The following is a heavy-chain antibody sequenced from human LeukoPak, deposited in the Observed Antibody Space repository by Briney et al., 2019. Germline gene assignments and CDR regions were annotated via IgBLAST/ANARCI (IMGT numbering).Heavy chain of an antibody. Sequence: GGSLRLSCAASGFTFTGYAMSWVRQAPGKGLEWVSGITGSGATTNYADSVKGRFTISRDNSKNTLYLQMNSLSAEDTALYYCAKDYFLIDYWGQGTLVAVSS. CDR2: ITGSGATT. V-gene: IGHV3-23*01. J-gene: IGHJ4*02. CDR1: GFTFTGYA. CDR3: AKDYFLIDY. D-gene: IGHD2/OR15-2a*01.